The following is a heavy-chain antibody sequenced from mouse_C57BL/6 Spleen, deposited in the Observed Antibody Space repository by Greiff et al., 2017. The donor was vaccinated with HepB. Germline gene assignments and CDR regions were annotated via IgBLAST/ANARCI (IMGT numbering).Heavy chain of an antibody. CDR3: ARGATVVRYFDV. CDR2: IYPRSGNT. J-gene: IGHJ1*03. Sequence: QVQLKESGAELARPGASVKLSCKASGYTFTSYGISWVKQRTGQGLEWIGEIYPRSGNTYYNEKFKGKATLTADKSSSTAYMELRSLTSEDAAVYFCARGATVVRYFDVWGTGTTVTVSS. V-gene: IGHV1-81*01. CDR1: GYTFTSYG. D-gene: IGHD1-1*01.